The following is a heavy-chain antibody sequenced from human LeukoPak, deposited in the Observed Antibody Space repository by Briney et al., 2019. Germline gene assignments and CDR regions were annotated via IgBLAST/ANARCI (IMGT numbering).Heavy chain of an antibody. Sequence: GGSLRLSCAVSGFTFGSYAMTWVRQAPGQGLQWGSSISGSGSATYHADPGQGRFLVSRDNSNHPLFLKMNSLRPHNTATYYCAKSRRPGWNNDAFDMWGQGTMVPVSS. CDR3: AKSRRPGWNNDAFDM. CDR1: GFTFGSYA. J-gene: IGHJ3*02. CDR2: ISGSGSAT. V-gene: IGHV3-23*01. D-gene: IGHD6-19*01.